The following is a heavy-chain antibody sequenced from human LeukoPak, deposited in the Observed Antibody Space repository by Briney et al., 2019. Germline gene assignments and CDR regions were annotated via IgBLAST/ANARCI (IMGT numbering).Heavy chain of an antibody. Sequence: GGSLRLSCAASGFTFDDYAMHWVRQAPGRGLEWVSLITWDGGNTYYADSVKGRFTISRDNAKNSLYLQMNSLRAEDTALYYCAKVGEVYYYYYMDVWGKGTTVTISS. V-gene: IGHV3-43D*03. J-gene: IGHJ6*03. CDR1: GFTFDDYA. CDR2: ITWDGGNT. CDR3: AKVGEVYYYYYMDV.